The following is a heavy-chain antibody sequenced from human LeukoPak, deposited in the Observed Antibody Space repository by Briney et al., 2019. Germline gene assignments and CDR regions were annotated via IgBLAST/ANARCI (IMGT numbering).Heavy chain of an antibody. CDR1: GFTFSDYY. V-gene: IGHV3-11*05. CDR2: ISSSSSYT. Sequence: KPGGSLRLSCAASGFTFSDYYMSWIRQAPGKGLEWVSYISSSSSYTNYADSVKGRFTISRDNAKNSLYLQMNSLRAEDTAVYYCAKAHGERWLQRRLLPYFDYWGQGTLVTVSS. D-gene: IGHD5-24*01. J-gene: IGHJ4*02. CDR3: AKAHGERWLQRRLLPYFDY.